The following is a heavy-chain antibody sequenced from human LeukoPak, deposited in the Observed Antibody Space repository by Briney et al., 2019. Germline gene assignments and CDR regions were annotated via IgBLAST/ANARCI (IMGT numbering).Heavy chain of an antibody. Sequence: GGSLRLSCAASGLTFSGAWIHWVRQVPGKGLVWISRFNGAGNPTYADFVKGRFVTSRDNAKNSLYLQMSNLRAEDTAVYFCARGGGLDVWGQGATVTVSS. J-gene: IGHJ6*02. V-gene: IGHV3-74*03. CDR3: ARGGGLDV. CDR1: GLTFSGAW. CDR2: FNGAGNP. D-gene: IGHD3-16*01.